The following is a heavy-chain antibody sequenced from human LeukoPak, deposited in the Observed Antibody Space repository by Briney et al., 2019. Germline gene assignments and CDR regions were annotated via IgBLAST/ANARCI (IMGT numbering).Heavy chain of an antibody. V-gene: IGHV2-70*12. D-gene: IGHD6-6*01. J-gene: IGHJ5*02. CDR3: AHRHIGDRPFEP. Sequence: SGPMLVNPTQTFTLTCTFSGFSLSASGMGVSWIRQPPGKALEWLPRIDWDDDKYYSTSLKTRPTISKDTSKNQVVLTMPTMAPVDTATYYCAHRHIGDRPFEPWGQGTLVTVSP. CDR2: IDWDDDK. CDR1: GFSLSASGMG.